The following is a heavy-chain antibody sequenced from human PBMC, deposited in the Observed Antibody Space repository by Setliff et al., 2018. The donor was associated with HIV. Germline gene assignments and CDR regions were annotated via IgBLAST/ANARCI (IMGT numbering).Heavy chain of an antibody. CDR1: GYPFSNFG. J-gene: IGHJ4*02. V-gene: IGHV1-18*04. CDR3: STDRAQTGINMVRGRIVDPGRYPLDN. D-gene: IGHD3-10*01. Sequence: ASVKVSCKASGYPFSNFGVSWVRQAPGQGLEWMAWINVYSGDTNFAQKFQGRVTMTIDTSTRTAYLEVSSLRSDDTAVYYCSTDRAQTGINMVRGRIVDPGRYPLDNWGQGTLVTVSS. CDR2: INVYSGDT.